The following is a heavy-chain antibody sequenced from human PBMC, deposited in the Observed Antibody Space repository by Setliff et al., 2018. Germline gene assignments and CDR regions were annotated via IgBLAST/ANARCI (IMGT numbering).Heavy chain of an antibody. CDR3: ARAISGWYSAFYYYMDV. CDR1: SGSISSGSDY. V-gene: IGHV4-61*09. CDR2: IYTSGST. Sequence: SETLSLTCSVSSGSISSGSDYWTWIRQPAGKGLEWIGHIYTSGSTNYNPSLKSRVTISVDTSKNQFSLKLSSVTAADTAVYYCARAISGWYSAFYYYMDVWGKGTTVTVSS. D-gene: IGHD6-19*01. J-gene: IGHJ6*03.